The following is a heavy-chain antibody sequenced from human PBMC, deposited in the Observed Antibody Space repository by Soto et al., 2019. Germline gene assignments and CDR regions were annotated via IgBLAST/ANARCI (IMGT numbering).Heavy chain of an antibody. CDR3: ARDCSGGSCYPGMDV. V-gene: IGHV3-21*01. CDR2: ISSSGYI. CDR1: GFNFNSYT. D-gene: IGHD2-15*01. J-gene: IGHJ6*02. Sequence: EVQLVESGGGLVKPGGSLRLSCAASGFNFNSYTINWVRQAPGKRLEWLSSISSSGYIFFTDSVRRRFSISRNNAKNSVYLQINSLRAEDTAVYFCARDCSGGSCYPGMDVWGQGTTVTVSS.